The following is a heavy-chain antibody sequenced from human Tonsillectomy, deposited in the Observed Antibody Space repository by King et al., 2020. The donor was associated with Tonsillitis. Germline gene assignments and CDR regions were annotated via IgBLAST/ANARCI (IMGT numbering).Heavy chain of an antibody. CDR1: GSTFSDAWMRDAW. V-gene: IGHV3-15*01. Sequence: VQLVESGGGLAKPGGSLTLSCVVSGSTFSDAWMRDAWMSWVRQAPGKGLELIGRIKSKGGGGTTDYAAPVKGRFTISRDDSRNTIFLQMNSLKTEDTASYYCTHDKTEDGAFDIWGQGTMVTVSS. CDR3: THDKTEDGAFDI. D-gene: IGHD7-27*01. J-gene: IGHJ3*02. CDR2: IKSKGGGGTT.